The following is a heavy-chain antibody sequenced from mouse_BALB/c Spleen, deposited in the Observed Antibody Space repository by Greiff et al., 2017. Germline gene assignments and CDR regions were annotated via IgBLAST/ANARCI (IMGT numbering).Heavy chain of an antibody. V-gene: IGHV1-5*01. CDR2: IYPGNSGT. Sequence: VQLKQSGTVLARPGASVKMSCKASGYSFTSYWMHWVKQRPGQGLEWIGAIYPGNSGTSFNQKFKGKAKLTAVTSASTAYMELSSLTNEDSAVYYCTGCDYVSSYERGAMDYWGQETSVTVSS. J-gene: IGHJ4*01. CDR3: TGCDYVSSYERGAMDY. D-gene: IGHD1-1*01. CDR1: GYSFTSYW.